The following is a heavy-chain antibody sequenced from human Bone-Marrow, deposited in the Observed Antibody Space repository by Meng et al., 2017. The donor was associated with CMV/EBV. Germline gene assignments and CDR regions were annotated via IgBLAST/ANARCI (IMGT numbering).Heavy chain of an antibody. D-gene: IGHD6-6*01. CDR1: GGSISSRNW. Sequence: GSLRLSCAVSGGSISSRNWWNWVRQPPGKGLEWIAEFYHTGANNYNSALRSRVTISVEKYENQFSLKVNSVTAADTAVYYWVRFSEYGSASGFDCWGQGILVTVSS. CDR2: FYHTGAN. V-gene: IGHV4-4*02. CDR3: VRFSEYGSASGFDC. J-gene: IGHJ4*02.